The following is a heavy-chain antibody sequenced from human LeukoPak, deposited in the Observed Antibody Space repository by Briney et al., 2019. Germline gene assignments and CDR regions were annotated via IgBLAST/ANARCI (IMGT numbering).Heavy chain of an antibody. D-gene: IGHD6-19*01. Sequence: GGSLRLSCAASGFTFSNYGLHWVRQAPGKGLEWLAVMWFDGSHKYYADSVKGRFTISRDNSKSMLYLQMNSLRAEDTAVYYCARDFPQPSSGWFGKPGAGFDIWGQETMVTVSS. CDR3: ARDFPQPSSGWFGKPGAGFDI. J-gene: IGHJ3*02. CDR1: GFTFSNYG. V-gene: IGHV3-33*01. CDR2: MWFDGSHK.